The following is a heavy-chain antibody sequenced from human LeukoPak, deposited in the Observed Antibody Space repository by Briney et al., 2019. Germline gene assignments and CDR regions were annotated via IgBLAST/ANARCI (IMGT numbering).Heavy chain of an antibody. CDR1: GFTFSSYG. J-gene: IGHJ4*02. Sequence: GGSLRLSCAASGFTFSSYGMHWVRQAPGKGLEWVAVIWYDGSNKYYADSVKGRFTIFRDNSKNTLYLQMNSLRAEDTAVYYCARGRTTVVSPVNYYFDYWGQGTLVTVSS. D-gene: IGHD4-23*01. V-gene: IGHV3-33*01. CDR3: ARGRTTVVSPVNYYFDY. CDR2: IWYDGSNK.